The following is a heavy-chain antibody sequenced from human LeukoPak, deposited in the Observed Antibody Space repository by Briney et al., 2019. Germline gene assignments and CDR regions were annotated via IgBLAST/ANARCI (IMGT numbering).Heavy chain of an antibody. Sequence: PGGSLRLSCAASGFTFSSYGMHWVRQAPGKGLEWVAFIRYDGSNKYYADSVKGRFTISRDNSKNTLYLQMNSLRAEDMALYYCAKDISGYSSSWTFGYWGQGTLVTVSS. V-gene: IGHV3-30*02. CDR3: AKDISGYSSSWTFGY. J-gene: IGHJ4*02. D-gene: IGHD6-13*01. CDR1: GFTFSSYG. CDR2: IRYDGSNK.